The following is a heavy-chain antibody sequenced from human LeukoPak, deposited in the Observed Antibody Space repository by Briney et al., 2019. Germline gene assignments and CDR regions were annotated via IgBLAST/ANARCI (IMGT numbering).Heavy chain of an antibody. CDR1: GFTFSDYY. Sequence: GGSLRLSCAASGFTFSDYYMSWIRQAPGKGLEWFSYISSSGSTIYYADSVKGRFTISRDNAKNSLYLQMNSLRAEDTAVYYCARALRYCSGGSCYSGFDYWGQGTLVTVSS. CDR2: ISSSGSTI. V-gene: IGHV3-11*04. D-gene: IGHD2-15*01. CDR3: ARALRYCSGGSCYSGFDY. J-gene: IGHJ4*02.